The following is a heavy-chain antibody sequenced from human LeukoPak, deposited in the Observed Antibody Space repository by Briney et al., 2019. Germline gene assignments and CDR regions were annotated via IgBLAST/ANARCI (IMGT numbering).Heavy chain of an antibody. CDR3: ARILNVLRFLEWLLGEFDP. V-gene: IGHV4-4*07. D-gene: IGHD3-3*01. J-gene: IGHJ5*02. CDR1: GGSISSYY. Sequence: SETLSLTCTVSGGSISSYYWSWIRQPAGKGLEWIGRIYTSGSTNYNPSLKSRVTMSVDTSKNQFSLKLSSVTAADTAVYYCARILNVLRFLEWLLGEFDPWGQGTLVTVSS. CDR2: IYTSGST.